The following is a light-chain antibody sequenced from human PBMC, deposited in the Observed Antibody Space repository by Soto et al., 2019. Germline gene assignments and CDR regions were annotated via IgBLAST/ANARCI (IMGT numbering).Light chain of an antibody. CDR1: QGISSY. CDR2: KAS. Sequence: IQLTQSPSSLSASVGDRVTITCRASQGISSYLAWYQQKPGKAPNLLIYKASNLASGVPSRFTGGGSGTDFTLTINSLQPDDSATYFCQQYNSYSYTFGQGTKVDIK. CDR3: QQYNSYSYT. V-gene: IGKV1-5*03. J-gene: IGKJ2*01.